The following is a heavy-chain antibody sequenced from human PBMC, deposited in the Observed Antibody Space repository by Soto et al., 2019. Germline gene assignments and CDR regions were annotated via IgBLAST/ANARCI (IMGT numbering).Heavy chain of an antibody. J-gene: IGHJ6*02. D-gene: IGHD3-3*01. CDR2: IYYSGST. V-gene: IGHV4-39*01. CDR3: ARHSPLTSETIFGVAKKREANYYYYGMDV. Sequence: SETLSLTCTVSDGSISSSTYYWGWIRQPPGKGLEWIGSIYYSGSTYYNPSLKSRVTISVDTSKNQFSLKLSSVTAADTAVYYCARHSPLTSETIFGVAKKREANYYYYGMDVWGQGTTVTVSS. CDR1: DGSISSSTYY.